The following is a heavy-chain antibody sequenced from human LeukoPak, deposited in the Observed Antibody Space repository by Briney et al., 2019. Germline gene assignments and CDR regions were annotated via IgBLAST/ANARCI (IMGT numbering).Heavy chain of an antibody. CDR1: GGSFSDYY. D-gene: IGHD2-15*01. CDR3: ARVRCSGGSCPYYYYYYYMDV. Sequence: SETLSLTCAVYGGSFSDYYWAWIRQPPGKGLEWIGSIHYSGSTYYNPSLQSRVTISIDTSKNQFSLKLRFVTAADTAVYYCARVRCSGGSCPYYYYYYYMDVWGKGTTVTVSS. CDR2: IHYSGST. V-gene: IGHV4-34*01. J-gene: IGHJ6*03.